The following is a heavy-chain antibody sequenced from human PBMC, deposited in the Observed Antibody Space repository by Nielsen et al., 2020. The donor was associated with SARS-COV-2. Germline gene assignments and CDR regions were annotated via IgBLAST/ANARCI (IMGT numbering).Heavy chain of an antibody. D-gene: IGHD3-3*01. CDR3: ARGGVVPALFYYYYIDV. J-gene: IGHJ6*03. V-gene: IGHV3-30-3*01. CDR2: ISYDGSNK. Sequence: GESLKISCAASGFTFSSYAMHWVRQAPGKGLEWVAVISYDGSNKYYADSVKGRFTISRDNSKNTLYLQMNNLRVEDTAVYYCARGGVVPALFYYYYIDVWGKGTKVTVSS. CDR1: GFTFSSYA.